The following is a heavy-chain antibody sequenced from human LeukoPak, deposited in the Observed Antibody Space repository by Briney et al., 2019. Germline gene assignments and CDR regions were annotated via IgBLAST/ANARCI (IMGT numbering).Heavy chain of an antibody. J-gene: IGHJ4*02. Sequence: GGSLRLSCTASGFTFSSYAMSWVRQAPGKGLEWVSAISGSGGSTYYADSVKGRFTISRDNSKNTLYLQKNSLRAEDTAVYYCAKDRLYSGSYYDYWGQGTLVTVSS. CDR2: ISGSGGST. CDR1: GFTFSSYA. CDR3: AKDRLYSGSYYDY. D-gene: IGHD1-26*01. V-gene: IGHV3-23*01.